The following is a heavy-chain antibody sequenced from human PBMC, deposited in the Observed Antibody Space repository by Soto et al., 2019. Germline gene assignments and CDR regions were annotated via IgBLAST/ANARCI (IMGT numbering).Heavy chain of an antibody. J-gene: IGHJ6*02. CDR3: ATDEYFGSEIDFYYYAMDV. V-gene: IGHV4-31*03. Sequence: QVQLQESGPGLVKPSQTLSLTCTVSGASISIGGYFWSWIRQHPGKGLEWIGHIYYNGSTYYNPSLKSRLTISVDTSKTEFSLRLTSVTAADTAVYFCATDEYFGSEIDFYYYAMDVWGQGTTVTVSS. CDR2: IYYNGST. CDR1: GASISIGGYF. D-gene: IGHD3-10*01.